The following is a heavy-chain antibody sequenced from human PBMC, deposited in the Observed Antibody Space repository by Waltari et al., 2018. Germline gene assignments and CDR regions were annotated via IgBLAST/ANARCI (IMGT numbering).Heavy chain of an antibody. CDR2: INHSGST. CDR1: GGSFSGYY. CDR3: ARALPYWNDGRSYYFDY. D-gene: IGHD1-1*01. J-gene: IGHJ4*02. Sequence: QVQLQQWGAGLLKPSETLSLTCAVYGGSFSGYYWSWIRQPPGKGLEWIGEINHSGSTNYNPSLKSRVTISVDTSKNQFSLKLSSVTAADTAVYYCARALPYWNDGRSYYFDYWGQGTLVTVSS. V-gene: IGHV4-34*01.